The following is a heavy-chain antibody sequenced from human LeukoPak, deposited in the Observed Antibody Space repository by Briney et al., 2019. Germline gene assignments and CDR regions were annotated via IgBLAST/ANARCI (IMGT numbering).Heavy chain of an antibody. J-gene: IGHJ5*02. D-gene: IGHD3-10*01. Sequence: GGSLRLSCAASGFTFSNYAMSWVRQAPGKGLEWVSAISGSGGSKYYADSVKGRFTISRDNSKNTLYLQMNSLRAEDMAVYYCAKGAAMVQGVLDPWGQGTLVTVSS. V-gene: IGHV3-23*01. CDR2: ISGSGGSK. CDR1: GFTFSNYA. CDR3: AKGAAMVQGVLDP.